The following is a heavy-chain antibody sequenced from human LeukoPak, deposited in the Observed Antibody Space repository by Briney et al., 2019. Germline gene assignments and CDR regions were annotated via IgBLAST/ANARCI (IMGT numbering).Heavy chain of an antibody. CDR1: GSTFSHNA. V-gene: IGHV3-30*03. CDR3: ARGGQGVYFAMDV. D-gene: IGHD1-26*01. Sequence: GRSRRPSCAAPGSTFSHNAMHWVRQGPGKGRGWVATISFDGTNTYYAGSVKGRVTISRDNSKNTLYLQMNRMRVEDTAVYYCARGGQGVYFAMDVWGQGTTVTVSS. CDR2: ISFDGTNT. J-gene: IGHJ6*02.